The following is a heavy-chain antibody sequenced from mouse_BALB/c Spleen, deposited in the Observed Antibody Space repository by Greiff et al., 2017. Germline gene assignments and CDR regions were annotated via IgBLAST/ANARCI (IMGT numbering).Heavy chain of an antibody. CDR1: GYTFTSYY. V-gene: IGHV1S81*02. CDR3: TRSVLRRGYAMDY. CDR2: INPSNGGT. J-gene: IGHJ4*01. D-gene: IGHD2-12*01. Sequence: QVQLQQSGAELVKPGASVKLSCKASGYTFTSYYMYWVKQRPGQGLEWIGEINPSNGGTNFNEKFKSKATLTVDKSSSTAYMQISSLTSEDSAVYYYTRSVLRRGYAMDYWGQGTSVTVSS.